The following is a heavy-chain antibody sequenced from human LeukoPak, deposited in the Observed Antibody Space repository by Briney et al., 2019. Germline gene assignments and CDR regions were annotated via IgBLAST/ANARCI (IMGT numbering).Heavy chain of an antibody. CDR2: IYYSGST. Sequence: SETLSLTCTVSGGSISSSSYYWGWIRQPPGKGLEWIGSIYYSGSTYYNPSLKSRVTISVDTSKNQFSLKLSPVTAADTAVYYCARKGWLQPRDAFDIWGQGTMVTVSS. CDR3: ARKGWLQPRDAFDI. J-gene: IGHJ3*02. CDR1: GGSISSSSYY. D-gene: IGHD5-24*01. V-gene: IGHV4-39*07.